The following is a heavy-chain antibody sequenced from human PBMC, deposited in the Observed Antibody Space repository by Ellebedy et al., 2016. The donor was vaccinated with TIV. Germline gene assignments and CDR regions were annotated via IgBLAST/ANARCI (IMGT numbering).Heavy chain of an antibody. CDR3: ARKKSAPMDIFDN. J-gene: IGHJ4*02. CDR2: IDWDDDK. D-gene: IGHD3-10*01. Sequence: SGPTLVKPTQTLTLTCTVFGFSLNTSGMCVSWIRQPPGKALEWLARIDWDDDKYYSASLKTRLTISKDTSKNQVVLTMTNMDPVDTARYYCARKKSAPMDIFDNWGQGTLVTVSS. V-gene: IGHV2-70*11. CDR1: GFSLNTSGMC.